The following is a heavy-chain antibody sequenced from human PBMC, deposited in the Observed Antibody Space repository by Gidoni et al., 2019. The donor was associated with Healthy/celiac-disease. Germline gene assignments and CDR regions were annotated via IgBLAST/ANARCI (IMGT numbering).Heavy chain of an antibody. V-gene: IGHV4-39*01. D-gene: IGHD3-22*01. CDR3: ARHRPRYYYDSSGEGYFDY. CDR1: GGSISSSSYY. J-gene: IGHJ4*02. CDR2: IYCSGST. Sequence: QLQLQESGPGLVKPSETLSLTCTVSGGSISSSSYYGGWIRQPPGKGLEWIGSIYCSGSTYYNPSLKSRVTISVDTSKTQFSLKLSSVTAADTAVYYCARHRPRYYYDSSGEGYFDYWGQGTLVTVSS.